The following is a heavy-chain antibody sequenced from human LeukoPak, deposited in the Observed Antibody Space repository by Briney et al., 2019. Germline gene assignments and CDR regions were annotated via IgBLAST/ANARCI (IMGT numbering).Heavy chain of an antibody. D-gene: IGHD4-23*01. CDR1: GYSFTSHY. CDR2: INPSGTYT. J-gene: IGHJ4*02. Sequence: ASVKVSCKASGYSFTSHYMHWVRQAPGQGLEWLGLINPSGTYTLYAQKFQGRVTITADKSTNTVYMEVSRLTSEDTAVYYCARVGDYGANSAMVMTPWGQGTLVTVSS. CDR3: ARVGDYGANSAMVMTP. V-gene: IGHV1-46*01.